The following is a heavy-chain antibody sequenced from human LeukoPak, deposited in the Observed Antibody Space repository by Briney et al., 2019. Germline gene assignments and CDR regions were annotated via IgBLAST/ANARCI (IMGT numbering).Heavy chain of an antibody. CDR2: INPNSGGT. J-gene: IGHJ2*01. V-gene: IGHV1-2*02. CDR3: AREGRGWYFDL. Sequence: ASVKVSCKASGYTFTGYYMHWVRQAPGQGLEGKGWINPNSGGTNYAQKYQGRVTMTRDTSISTAYMDLSRLRSDDTAVYYCAREGRGWYFDLWGRGTLVTVSS. D-gene: IGHD3-10*01. CDR1: GYTFTGYY.